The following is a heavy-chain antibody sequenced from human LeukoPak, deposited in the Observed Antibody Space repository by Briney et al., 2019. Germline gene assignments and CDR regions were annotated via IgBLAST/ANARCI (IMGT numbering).Heavy chain of an antibody. CDR3: AKDVDYGDYVVY. Sequence: GGSLRLSCAASGFTFNNFAMNWVRQAPGRGPEWVSAISSSGDRTYYADSVKGRFTISRDNSKNTLYLQMNSLRAEDTAIYYCAKDVDYGDYVVYWGQGTLVTVSS. V-gene: IGHV3-23*01. CDR2: ISSSGDRT. J-gene: IGHJ4*02. D-gene: IGHD4-17*01. CDR1: GFTFNNFA.